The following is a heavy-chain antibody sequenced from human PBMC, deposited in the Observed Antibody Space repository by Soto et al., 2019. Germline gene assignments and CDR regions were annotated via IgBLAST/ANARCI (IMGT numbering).Heavy chain of an antibody. J-gene: IGHJ4*02. Sequence: EVQLLESGGGLVQPGGSLRLSCAASGFTFSSYAMSWVRQAPGKGLEWVSAISGSGGSTYYADSVKGRFTISRDNSKNTLELQMNSLRAEDTAVYYCAKDRGYSSSWYPILFDYWGQGTLVTVSS. CDR2: ISGSGGST. D-gene: IGHD6-13*01. CDR3: AKDRGYSSSWYPILFDY. V-gene: IGHV3-23*01. CDR1: GFTFSSYA.